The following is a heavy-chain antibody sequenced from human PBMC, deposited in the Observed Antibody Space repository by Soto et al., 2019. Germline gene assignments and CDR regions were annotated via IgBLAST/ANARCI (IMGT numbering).Heavy chain of an antibody. CDR2: ITFDGKDR. J-gene: IGHJ4*02. Sequence: QVRLVESGGRVVQPGRSLRLSCAASGFMFSHYGIHWVRQSPGKGLEWVATITFDGKDRDYSDSVKGRFTVSRDNSRNTVFLDMNTLRPDDTAVYFCAKNYFIQVAIAYSFDSWGPGTLVTVSS. CDR1: GFMFSHYG. V-gene: IGHV3-30*18. D-gene: IGHD1-7*01. CDR3: AKNYFIQVAIAYSFDS.